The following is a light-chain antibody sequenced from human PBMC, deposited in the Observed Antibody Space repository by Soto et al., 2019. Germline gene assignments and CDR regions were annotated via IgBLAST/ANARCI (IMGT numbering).Light chain of an antibody. CDR1: QNIDRY. CDR3: QQSYSAPYT. J-gene: IGKJ2*01. V-gene: IGKV1-39*01. CDR2: GAA. Sequence: DIQMTQSPSSLSASVGDRVSISCRTSQNIDRYLNWYQQKQGKAPQVLISGAASLQSGVPSRFSGSGSGTEFTLSISSLQPEDFATYFCQQSYSAPYTFGQGTRLEI.